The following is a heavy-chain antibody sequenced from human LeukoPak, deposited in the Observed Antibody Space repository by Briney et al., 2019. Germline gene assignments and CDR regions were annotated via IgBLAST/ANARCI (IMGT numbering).Heavy chain of an antibody. V-gene: IGHV3-23*01. CDR2: ISGSGATT. CDR1: GFTFSSHA. J-gene: IGHJ4*02. Sequence: PGGSLRLSCAASGFTFSSHAMNWVRQAPGKGLEWVSAISGSGATTYYADSVKGRFTISRDNSKNTLYLQMNSLRAEDTAVYYCARDRGPYSGYDSYYFDYWGQGTLVTVSS. CDR3: ARDRGPYSGYDSYYFDY. D-gene: IGHD5-12*01.